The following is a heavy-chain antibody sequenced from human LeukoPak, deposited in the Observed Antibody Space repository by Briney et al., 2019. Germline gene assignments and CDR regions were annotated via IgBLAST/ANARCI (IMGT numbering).Heavy chain of an antibody. CDR2: IKQDGGEK. Sequence: GGSLRLSCAASGFTFSNYWMSWVRQAPGKGLEWVANIKQDGGEKNYVDSVKGRFTISRDNAKNSLYLQMNSLRAEDTAVYYCARADYSVPAYYWGQGTLVTVSS. V-gene: IGHV3-7*01. J-gene: IGHJ4*02. D-gene: IGHD4-11*01. CDR1: GFTFSNYW. CDR3: ARADYSVPAYY.